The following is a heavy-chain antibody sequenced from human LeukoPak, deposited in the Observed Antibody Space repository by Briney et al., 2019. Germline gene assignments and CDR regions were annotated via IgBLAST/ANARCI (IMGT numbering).Heavy chain of an antibody. V-gene: IGHV2-5*02. D-gene: IGHD4-17*01. J-gene: IGHJ4*02. CDR2: IYWDDDK. CDR3: ARLDYGDYSDY. Sequence: KSSRPTLLHTLSTLTLTRSLSGFPPSIGGVAMVQIRQLPGKSLEWLAIIYWDDDKRHNPSLKSRLTITKDASKNHVVVTMTNIAPVDTATYYCARLDYGDYSDYWGQGTLVTVSS. CDR1: GFPPSIGGVA.